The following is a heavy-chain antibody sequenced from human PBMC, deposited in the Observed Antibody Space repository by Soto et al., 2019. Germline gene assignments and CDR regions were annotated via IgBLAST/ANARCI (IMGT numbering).Heavy chain of an antibody. V-gene: IGHV3-21*01. CDR3: AKDNGYDAATLDY. CDR2: ISSSSSSI. D-gene: IGHD5-12*01. CDR1: ALTFSTYS. Sequence: VQLVESGGGLVKPAGSLRLSCAASALTFSTYSMYWLRQAPGKGLELVSSISSSSSSIYYADSVRGRFTISSDNAKTSLYLQMNSLRAEDTAMYYCAKDNGYDAATLDYWGQGTLVTVCS. J-gene: IGHJ4*02.